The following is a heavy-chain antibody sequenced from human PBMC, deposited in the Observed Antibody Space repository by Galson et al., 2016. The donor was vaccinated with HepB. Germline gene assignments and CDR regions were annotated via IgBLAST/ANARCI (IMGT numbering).Heavy chain of an antibody. CDR2: TYYRSKWYF. J-gene: IGHJ6*02. D-gene: IGHD3-10*01. Sequence: CAISGDSVSSKTAAWNWIRETPSRGLEWLGRTYYRSKWYFDHAKSVQSRITISPDTSKNQLSLHPRSVSPEDTGLYYCARDRKDLETYPDESEIVYYYGLDVWGQGTRVTVS. V-gene: IGHV6-1*01. CDR1: GDSVSSKTAA. CDR3: ARDRKDLETYPDESEIVYYYGLDV.